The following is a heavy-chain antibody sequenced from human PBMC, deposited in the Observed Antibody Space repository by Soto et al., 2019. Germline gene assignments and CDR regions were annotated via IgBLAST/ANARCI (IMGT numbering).Heavy chain of an antibody. D-gene: IGHD3-22*01. J-gene: IGHJ4*02. CDR2: ISSSSSYI. V-gene: IGHV3-21*01. Sequence: PGGSLRLSCAASGFTFSSYSMNWVRQAPGKGLEWVSSISSSSSYIYYADSVKGRFTISRDNAKNSLYLQMNSLRAEDTAVYYCAREVTPIITMISHCFDYWGQGTLVTVSS. CDR1: GFTFSSYS. CDR3: AREVTPIITMISHCFDY.